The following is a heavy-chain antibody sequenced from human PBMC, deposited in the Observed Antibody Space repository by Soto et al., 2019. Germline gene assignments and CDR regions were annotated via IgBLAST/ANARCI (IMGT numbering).Heavy chain of an antibody. D-gene: IGHD2-15*01. CDR2: ISGGGGSS. Sequence: PGGSLRLSCAASGFTFSSYAMSWVRQAPGKGLEWVSTISGGGGSSYFADSVKGRFIISRDNSKNTLDLQMKSLRPDDTAVYYCAKGGCSGGSCYPLDYWGQGTLVTVSS. CDR1: GFTFSSYA. V-gene: IGHV3-23*01. CDR3: AKGGCSGGSCYPLDY. J-gene: IGHJ4*02.